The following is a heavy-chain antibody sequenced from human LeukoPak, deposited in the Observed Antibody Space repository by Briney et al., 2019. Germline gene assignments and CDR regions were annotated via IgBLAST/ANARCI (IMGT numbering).Heavy chain of an antibody. CDR3: AKVPDIVVVPAAGQDY. D-gene: IGHD2-2*01. V-gene: IGHV3-7*03. Sequence: GGSLRLSCAASGFTFSSYWMSWVRQAPGKGLEWMANIKQDGSEKYYEDSVKGRFTISRDNSKNTLYLQMNSLRAEDTAVYYCAKVPDIVVVPAAGQDYWGQGTLVTVSS. CDR2: IKQDGSEK. J-gene: IGHJ4*02. CDR1: GFTFSSYW.